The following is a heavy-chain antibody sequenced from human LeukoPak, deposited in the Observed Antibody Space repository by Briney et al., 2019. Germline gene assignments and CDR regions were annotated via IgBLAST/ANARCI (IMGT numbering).Heavy chain of an antibody. CDR2: IIPIFGTA. Sequence: ASVKVSCKASGGTFSNDAISWVRRAPGEGLEWVGGIIPIFGTANYAQTFQGRVTITADKSTSTAYMELSSLRSEDTAVYYCARGPISMIVVDGRFVPNWLDPWGQGTLVTVSS. CDR1: GGTFSNDA. CDR3: ARGPISMIVVDGRFVPNWLDP. D-gene: IGHD3-22*01. V-gene: IGHV1-69*06. J-gene: IGHJ5*02.